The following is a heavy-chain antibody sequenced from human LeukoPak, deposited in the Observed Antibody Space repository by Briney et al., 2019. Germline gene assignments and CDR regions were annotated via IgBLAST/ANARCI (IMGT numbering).Heavy chain of an antibody. CDR1: GGSFSGYY. Sequence: PSETLSLTCAVYGGSFSGYYWSWIRQPPGKGLEWIGEINHSGSTNYNPSLKSRVTISVDTSKNQFSLKLSSVTAADTAVYYCARDYYDSSGYYYVGYYYMDVWGKGTTVTISS. CDR2: INHSGST. V-gene: IGHV4-34*01. CDR3: ARDYYDSSGYYYVGYYYMDV. J-gene: IGHJ6*03. D-gene: IGHD3-22*01.